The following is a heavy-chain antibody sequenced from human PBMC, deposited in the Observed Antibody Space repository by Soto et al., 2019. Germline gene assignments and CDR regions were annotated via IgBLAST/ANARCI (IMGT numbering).Heavy chain of an antibody. CDR2: ISAYNGGA. J-gene: IGHJ1*01. V-gene: IGHV1-18*01. Sequence: QVQLVQSGAEVKKPGASVKVSCEASGYTFTTYGISWVRQAPGQGLEWMGWISAYNGGANYVQTFQGRVTMSTDTATSTAYMELRSLRSDDTAMYYCARWDCSHNNCNGDYLQYSGQGSLVSVSS. D-gene: IGHD1-1*01. CDR1: GYTFTTYG. CDR3: ARWDCSHNNCNGDYLQY.